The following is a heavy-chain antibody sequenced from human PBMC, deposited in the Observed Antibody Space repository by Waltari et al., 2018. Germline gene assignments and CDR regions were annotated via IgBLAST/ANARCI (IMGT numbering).Heavy chain of an antibody. CDR3: AKDIASPSMIGGSGYI. CDR2: ISWNSGSI. Sequence: EVQLVESGGGLVQPGRSLRLSCAASGFTFDDYAMHWVRQAPGKGLEWVSGISWNSGSIGEADSVKGRCTVSRDNAKNSLYRQMNSLRAEDTALYYCAKDIASPSMIGGSGYIWGQGTMVTVSS. V-gene: IGHV3-9*01. J-gene: IGHJ3*02. D-gene: IGHD3-10*01. CDR1: GFTFDDYA.